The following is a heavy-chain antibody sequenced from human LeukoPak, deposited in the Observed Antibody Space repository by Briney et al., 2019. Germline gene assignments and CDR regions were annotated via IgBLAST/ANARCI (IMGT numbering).Heavy chain of an antibody. Sequence: PSETLSLTCAVSGGSISSSYWSWIRQSPGKGLEWIGNIYDSGRSNYNPSLKSRVTISVDTSKNQFSLKLTSVTAGDTAVYFCARSVYSSGWYGKPHDLPTYFFDSWGQGALVTVSS. V-gene: IGHV4-59*01. J-gene: IGHJ4*02. D-gene: IGHD6-19*01. CDR3: ARSVYSSGWYGKPHDLPTYFFDS. CDR2: IYDSGRS. CDR1: GGSISSSY.